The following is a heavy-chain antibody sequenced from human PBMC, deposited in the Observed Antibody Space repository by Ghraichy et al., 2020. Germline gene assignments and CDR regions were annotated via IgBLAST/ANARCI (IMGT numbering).Heavy chain of an antibody. CDR1: GYSFTSYW. CDR2: IYPGDSDT. CDR3: ARSLYGDSDAFDI. V-gene: IGHV5-51*01. D-gene: IGHD4-17*01. J-gene: IGHJ3*02. Sequence: GESLNIYCKGSGYSFTSYWIGWVRQMPGKGLEWMGIIYPGDSDTRYSPSFQGQVTISADKSISTAYLKWSSLKASDTAMYYCARSLYGDSDAFDIWGQGTMVTVSS.